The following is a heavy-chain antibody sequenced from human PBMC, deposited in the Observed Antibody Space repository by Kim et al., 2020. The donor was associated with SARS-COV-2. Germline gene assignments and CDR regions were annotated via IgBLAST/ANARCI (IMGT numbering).Heavy chain of an antibody. CDR3: ARDHDPSAYYLFVMNV. CDR2: INPDNGDT. CDR1: GYTFSAYF. V-gene: IGHV1-2*02. D-gene: IGHD3-22*01. J-gene: IGHJ6*02. Sequence: ASVKVSCKASGYTFSAYFMHWVRQAPGQRPEWMGWINPDNGDTNLAPRFQGRVTMTRDTSISVAYMESRSLRSDDTAIYYCARDHDPSAYYLFVMNVWGQGTTVTVSS.